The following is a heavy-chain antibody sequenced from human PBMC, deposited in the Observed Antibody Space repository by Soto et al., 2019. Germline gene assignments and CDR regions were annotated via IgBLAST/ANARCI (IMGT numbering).Heavy chain of an antibody. D-gene: IGHD4-17*01. J-gene: IGHJ6*02. V-gene: IGHV3-23*01. CDR3: AKDRLGDYYYYGMDV. CDR2: IGDRGTTT. Sequence: EVQLLQSGGGLVQPGGSLRLSCVGSGFTFSRYAMIWVRQTPGKGLEWVSGIGDRGTTTYYADSVKGRFTISRDNSGNTLFLQMNSLGAEDTAVYYCAKDRLGDYYYYGMDVWGQGTTVTVSS. CDR1: GFTFSRYA.